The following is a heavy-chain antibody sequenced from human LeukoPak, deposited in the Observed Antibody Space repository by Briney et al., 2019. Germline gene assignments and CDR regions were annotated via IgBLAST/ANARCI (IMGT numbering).Heavy chain of an antibody. CDR1: GFTFNAYY. CDR3: ARLYCSGGGSLGWFVP. CDR2: INPNTGGT. J-gene: IGHJ5*02. V-gene: IGHV1-2*02. D-gene: IGHD2-15*01. Sequence: ASVKVSCKASGFTFNAYYMHWVRQAPGQGLEWTGWINPNTGGTNYAQKFQGRVTMTRDTSISTAYMELSRLRSDATAVYYCARLYCSGGGSLGWFVPWGQGTLLTVSS.